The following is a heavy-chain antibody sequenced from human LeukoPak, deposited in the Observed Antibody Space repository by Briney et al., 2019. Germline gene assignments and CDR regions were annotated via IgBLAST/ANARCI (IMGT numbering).Heavy chain of an antibody. Sequence: SETLSLTCTVSGGSISSYYWSWIRQPPGKGLEWIGYIYYSGSTNYNPSLKSRVTISVDTSKNQFSLKLSSVTAADTAVYYCARSDYGDYSHLFDYWGQGTLVTVSS. D-gene: IGHD4-17*01. V-gene: IGHV4-59*12. CDR1: GGSISSYY. CDR2: IYYSGST. CDR3: ARSDYGDYSHLFDY. J-gene: IGHJ4*02.